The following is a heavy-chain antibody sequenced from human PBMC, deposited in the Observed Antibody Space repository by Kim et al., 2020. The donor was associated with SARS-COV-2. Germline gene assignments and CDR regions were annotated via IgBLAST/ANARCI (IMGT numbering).Heavy chain of an antibody. CDR3: AKMSITGGEDY. CDR2: ISYDGSNK. Sequence: GGSLRLSCAASGFTFSSYGMHWVRQAPGKGLEWVAVISYDGSNKYYADSVKGRFTISRDNSKNTLYLQMNSLRAEDTAVYYCAKMSITGGEDYWGQGTLVTVSS. V-gene: IGHV3-30*18. J-gene: IGHJ4*02. D-gene: IGHD1-20*01. CDR1: GFTFSSYG.